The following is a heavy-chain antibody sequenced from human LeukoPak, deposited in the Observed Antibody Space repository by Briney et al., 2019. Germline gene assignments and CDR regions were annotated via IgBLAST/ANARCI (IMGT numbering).Heavy chain of an antibody. CDR3: AKDTPFGGY. J-gene: IGHJ4*02. V-gene: IGHV3-23*01. D-gene: IGHD3-16*01. CDR1: GFTFTSYS. CDR2: ISGGGGST. Sequence: GGSLRLSCAASGFTFTSYSMNWVRQAPGKGLEWVSTISGGGGSTYYADSVKGRSTISRDNSKNTLYLQVNSLRAEDTAVYYCAKDTPFGGYWGQGTLVTVSS.